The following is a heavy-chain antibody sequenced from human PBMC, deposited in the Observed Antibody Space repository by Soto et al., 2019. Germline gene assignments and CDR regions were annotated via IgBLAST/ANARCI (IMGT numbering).Heavy chain of an antibody. D-gene: IGHD3-16*01. CDR1: GFTFSSYE. V-gene: IGHV3-48*03. J-gene: IGHJ6*02. CDR3: ARDYVLLTYYGMDV. Sequence: PXGSLRLSCAASGFTFSSYEMNWVRQAPGKGLEWVSYISSSGSTIYYADSVKGRFTISRDNAKNSLYLQMNSLRAEDTAVYYCARDYVLLTYYGMDVWGQGPTVTVSS. CDR2: ISSSGSTI.